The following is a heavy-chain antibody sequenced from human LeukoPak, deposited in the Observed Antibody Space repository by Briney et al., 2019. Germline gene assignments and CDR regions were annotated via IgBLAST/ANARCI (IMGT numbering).Heavy chain of an antibody. CDR1: GDSVSINSAA. V-gene: IGHV6-1*01. CDR2: TYYRSKWYN. J-gene: IGHJ5*02. Sequence: SQTLSLTFAISGDSVSINSAAWNWIRQSPSRGLEWLGRTYYRSKWYNDYAVSVKSRITINPDTSKNQFSLQLNSVTPEDTAVYYCARGVLIPHRLDWFDPWGQGTLVTVSS. CDR3: ARGVLIPHRLDWFDP. D-gene: IGHD2-8*01.